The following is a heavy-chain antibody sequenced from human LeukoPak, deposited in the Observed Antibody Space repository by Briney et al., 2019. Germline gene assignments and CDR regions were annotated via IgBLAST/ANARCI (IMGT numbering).Heavy chain of an antibody. CDR1: GYTFTGYY. J-gene: IGHJ4*02. D-gene: IGHD3-3*01. CDR3: ARVPGDFWSGYLDY. Sequence: ASVKVSCKASGYTFTGYYMHWVRQAPGQGLEWIGWINPNSGGTNYAQKFQGRVTMTRDTSISTAYMELSRLRSDDTAVYYCARVPGDFWSGYLDYWGPGTLVTVSS. CDR2: INPNSGGT. V-gene: IGHV1-2*02.